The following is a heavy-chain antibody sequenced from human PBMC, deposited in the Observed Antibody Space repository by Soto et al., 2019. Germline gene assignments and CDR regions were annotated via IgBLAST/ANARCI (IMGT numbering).Heavy chain of an antibody. J-gene: IGHJ6*02. CDR3: ARDCGGGGHSRENYYCCAIDH. Sequence: SETLSLTCTVSGGSISSYYWSWIRQPAGKGLEWIGRIYTSGSTNYNPSLKSRVTMSVDTSKNQFSLKLSSVTAADTAVYCCARDCGGGGHSRENYYCCAIDHWGQETTITVSS. CDR1: GGSISSYY. D-gene: IGHD2-21*01. CDR2: IYTSGST. V-gene: IGHV4-4*07.